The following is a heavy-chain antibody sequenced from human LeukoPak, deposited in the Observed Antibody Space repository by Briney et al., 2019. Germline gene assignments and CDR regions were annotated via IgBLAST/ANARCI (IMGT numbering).Heavy chain of an antibody. Sequence: GGSLRLSCAASGFTFDDYAMRWVRQAPGKGLEWVSGISWNSGNIDYADSVKGRFTISRDNARTSLYLQMNSLRAEDTALYYCAKDISYSTSWPQVLQHWGQGTLVTVSS. V-gene: IGHV3-9*01. D-gene: IGHD6-13*01. J-gene: IGHJ1*01. CDR3: AKDISYSTSWPQVLQH. CDR2: ISWNSGNI. CDR1: GFTFDDYA.